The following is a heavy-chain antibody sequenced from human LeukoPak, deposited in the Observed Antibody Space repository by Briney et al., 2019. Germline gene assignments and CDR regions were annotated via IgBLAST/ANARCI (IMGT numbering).Heavy chain of an antibody. V-gene: IGHV1-46*01. CDR2: INPSGGST. D-gene: IGHD5-24*01. CDR3: ARERREEKGYYYGMDV. CDR1: GYTFTSYY. J-gene: IGHJ6*02. Sequence: GGSLRLSCAASGYTFTSYYMHWVRQAPGQGLEWMGIINPSGGSTSYAQKFQGRVTMTRDTSTSTVYMELSSLRSEDTAVYYCARERREEKGYYYGMDVWGQGTTVTVSS.